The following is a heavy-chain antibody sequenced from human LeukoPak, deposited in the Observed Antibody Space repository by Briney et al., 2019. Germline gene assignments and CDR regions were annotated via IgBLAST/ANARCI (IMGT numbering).Heavy chain of an antibody. D-gene: IGHD5-12*01. V-gene: IGHV4-61*02. CDR1: GGSISSGSYY. CDR2: IYTSGST. CDR3: ARNSGYGLGTSYYYDY. Sequence: TSETLSLTCTVSGGSISSGSYYWSWIRQPAGKGLEWIGRIYTSGSTNYNPSLKSRVTISVDTSKNQFSLKLSSVTAADTAVYYCARNSGYGLGTSYYYDYWGQGTLVTVSS. J-gene: IGHJ4*02.